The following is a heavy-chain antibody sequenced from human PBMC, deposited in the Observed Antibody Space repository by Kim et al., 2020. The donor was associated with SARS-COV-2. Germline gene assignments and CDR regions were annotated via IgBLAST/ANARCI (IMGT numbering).Heavy chain of an antibody. J-gene: IGHJ5*02. V-gene: IGHV5-51*01. CDR2: IYPGDSDT. Sequence: GESLKISCKGSGYSFTSYWIGWVRQMPGKGLEWMGIIYPGDSDTRYSPSFQGQVTISADKSISTAYLQWSSLKASDTAMYYCARQGSSGWYRNSPFDPWGQGTLVTVSS. D-gene: IGHD6-19*01. CDR1: GYSFTSYW. CDR3: ARQGSSGWYRNSPFDP.